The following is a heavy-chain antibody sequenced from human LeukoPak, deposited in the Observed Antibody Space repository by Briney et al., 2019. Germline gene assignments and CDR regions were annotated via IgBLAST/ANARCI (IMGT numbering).Heavy chain of an antibody. CDR2: ISSSSYT. CDR3: AKRRSLVTPMIDY. V-gene: IGHV3-11*03. D-gene: IGHD3-9*01. Sequence: PGGSLRLSCAASGFTFSDYYMSWIRQAPGKGLEWISFISSSSYTNYADSVKGRFTISRDNTKNSLYLQMNSLRAEDTAVYYCAKRRSLVTPMIDYWGQGTLVTVSS. J-gene: IGHJ4*02. CDR1: GFTFSDYY.